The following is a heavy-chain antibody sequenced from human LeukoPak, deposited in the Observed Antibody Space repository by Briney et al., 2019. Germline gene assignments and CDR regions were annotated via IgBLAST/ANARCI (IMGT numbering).Heavy chain of an antibody. Sequence: GGSLRLSCAASGFTFSDYYMSWIRQAPGKGLEWVSYISSSGSTIYYADSVKGRFTIPRDNAKNSLYLQMNSLRAEDTAVYYCARTVVVVAAVDYWGQGTLVTVSS. V-gene: IGHV3-11*01. J-gene: IGHJ4*02. CDR1: GFTFSDYY. D-gene: IGHD2-15*01. CDR2: ISSSGSTI. CDR3: ARTVVVVAAVDY.